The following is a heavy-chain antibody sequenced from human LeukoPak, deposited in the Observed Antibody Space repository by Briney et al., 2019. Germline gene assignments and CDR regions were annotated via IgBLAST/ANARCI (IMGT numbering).Heavy chain of an antibody. J-gene: IGHJ6*02. CDR1: GYTFTSYA. Sequence: GASVKVSCKASGYTFTSYAMNWVRQAPGQGLEWMGWINTNTGNPTYAQGFTGRFVFSLDTSVSTAYLQISSLKAEDTAVYYCARAYAYCSSTSCYTGIWTLYGMDVWGQGTTVTVSS. CDR2: INTNTGNP. D-gene: IGHD2-2*02. CDR3: ARAYAYCSSTSCYTGIWTLYGMDV. V-gene: IGHV7-4-1*02.